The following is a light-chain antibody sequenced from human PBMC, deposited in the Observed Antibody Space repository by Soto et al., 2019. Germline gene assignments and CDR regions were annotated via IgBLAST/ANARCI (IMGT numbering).Light chain of an antibody. CDR2: KIS. Sequence: DVVMTQSPLSLPVTLGQPASISCKSTQGLVYSDGNIYLNWFHQRPGQSPRRLIHKISDRDSGVPDRFSGSGSGTDFTLEISRVEAEDVGIYYCMQGTHWPCTFGQGTKVDIK. CDR3: MQGTHWPCT. J-gene: IGKJ2*02. CDR1: QGLVYSDGNIY. V-gene: IGKV2-30*01.